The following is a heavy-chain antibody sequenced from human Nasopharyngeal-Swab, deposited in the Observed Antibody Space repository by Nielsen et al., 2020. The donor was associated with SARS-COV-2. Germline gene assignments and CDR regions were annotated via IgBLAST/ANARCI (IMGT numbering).Heavy chain of an antibody. CDR3: ARDKLPGGYYYYYGMDV. J-gene: IGHJ6*02. CDR2: IFGGGSI. CDR1: GFSVTNNY. V-gene: IGHV3-66*01. D-gene: IGHD2-15*01. Sequence: ETLSLTCAASGFSVTNNYMSWVRQAPGKGLEWVSVIFGGGSIYYADSVKGRFTISRDNSKNTIYLQMNSLRAEDTAVYYCARDKLPGGYYYYYGMDVWGQGTTVTVSS.